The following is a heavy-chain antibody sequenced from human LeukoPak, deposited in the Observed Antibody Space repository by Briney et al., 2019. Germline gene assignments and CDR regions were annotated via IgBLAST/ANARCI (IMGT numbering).Heavy chain of an antibody. CDR1: GYSISSGYY. Sequence: SETLSLTCTVSGYSISSGYYWGWIRQPPGKGLEWIGSIYHSGSTYYNPSLKSRVTISVDTSKNQFSLKVSSVTDADTAVYYCARAMRMTTVTTNYYYGMDVWGQGSTVTVSS. V-gene: IGHV4-38-2*02. D-gene: IGHD4-17*01. CDR2: IYHSGST. CDR3: ARAMRMTTVTTNYYYGMDV. J-gene: IGHJ6*02.